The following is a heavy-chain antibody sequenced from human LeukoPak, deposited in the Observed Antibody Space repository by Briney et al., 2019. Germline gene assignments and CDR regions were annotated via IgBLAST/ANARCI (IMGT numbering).Heavy chain of an antibody. CDR3: ARVVGAHYCYYYYMDV. Sequence: PGGSLRLSCAASGFIFSSYAMNWVRQAPGKGLEWVSTISGSGGSTYYADSVKGRFTISRDNSKNTLYLQMNSLRDEDTAVYYCARVVGAHYCYYYYMDVWGKGTTVTVSS. CDR2: ISGSGGST. V-gene: IGHV3-23*01. CDR1: GFIFSSYA. D-gene: IGHD1-26*01. J-gene: IGHJ6*03.